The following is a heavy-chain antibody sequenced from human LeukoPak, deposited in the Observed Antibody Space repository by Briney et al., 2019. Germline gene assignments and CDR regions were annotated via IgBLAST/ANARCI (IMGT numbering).Heavy chain of an antibody. Sequence: SETLSLTCTVSGGSISSSSYYWAWIRQPPGKGLEWVGSINYSGSHYYNPSLKSRVTISVDTSKNQSSLKVSSVTAADTAVYYCARAITRFGVVHYYYMDVWGKGITVTVSS. J-gene: IGHJ6*03. CDR1: GGSISSSSYY. V-gene: IGHV4-39*07. CDR3: ARAITRFGVVHYYYMDV. D-gene: IGHD3-3*01. CDR2: INYSGSH.